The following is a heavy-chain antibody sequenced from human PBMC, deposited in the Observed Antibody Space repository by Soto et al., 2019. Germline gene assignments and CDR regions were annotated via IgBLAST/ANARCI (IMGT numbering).Heavy chain of an antibody. Sequence: WGSLRLSCAASGVTFSTYAMNWVRKAQGKGLEWVSGISGSGDSTYYADSVKGRFTISRDNSKNTLYLQMNSLRAEDTAVYYCAKGVPGIAVAGTGYFQHWGQGTLVTVSS. CDR3: AKGVPGIAVAGTGYFQH. CDR1: GVTFSTYA. CDR2: ISGSGDST. J-gene: IGHJ1*01. V-gene: IGHV3-23*01. D-gene: IGHD6-19*01.